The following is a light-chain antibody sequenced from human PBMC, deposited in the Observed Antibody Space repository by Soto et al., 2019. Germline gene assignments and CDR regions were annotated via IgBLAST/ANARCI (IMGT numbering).Light chain of an antibody. CDR3: QQSYNSPQT. CDR2: GAS. V-gene: IGKV1-39*01. J-gene: IGKJ2*01. CDR1: HNVNRY. Sequence: DIQMTQSPSSLSASVGDRVTITCRASHNVNRYLNWYQQKSGKAPKVLIYGASSLQIGVPSRFAGSGSGTDFTLTISSLQPEDIGTYYCQQSYNSPQTFGQGTKLEIK.